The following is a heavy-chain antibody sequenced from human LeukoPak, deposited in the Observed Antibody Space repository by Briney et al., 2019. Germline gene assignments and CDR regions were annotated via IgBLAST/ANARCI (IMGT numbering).Heavy chain of an antibody. J-gene: IGHJ4*02. CDR3: ARDLKGAWLQPAY. CDR1: GYTFTSYS. Sequence: ASVKVSCKASGYTFTSYSISWVRQAPGQGLEWMGIINPSGSSTSYAQKFQGRVTMTRDMSTSTVCMELSSLRSEDTAVYYCARDLKGAWLQPAYWGQGTLVTVSS. V-gene: IGHV1-46*01. CDR2: INPSGSST. D-gene: IGHD5-24*01.